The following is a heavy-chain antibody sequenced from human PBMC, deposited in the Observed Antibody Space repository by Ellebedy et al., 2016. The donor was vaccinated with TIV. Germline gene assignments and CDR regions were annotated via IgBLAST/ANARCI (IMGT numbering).Heavy chain of an antibody. CDR3: ARGMRVMSYYYGMDV. CDR2: IKEDGSEK. CDR1: GFTFSNYW. V-gene: IGHV3-7*04. D-gene: IGHD3-16*01. J-gene: IGHJ6*02. Sequence: PGGSLRLSCAASGFTFSNYWMNWVRQAPGKGLEWVANIKEDGSEKYYVDSVKGRFTISRDNAKNSLYLQMNSLRAEYTAVYHCARGMRVMSYYYGMDVWGQGTTVTVSS.